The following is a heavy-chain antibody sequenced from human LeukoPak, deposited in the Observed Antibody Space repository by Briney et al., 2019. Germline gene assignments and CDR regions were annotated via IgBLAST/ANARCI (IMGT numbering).Heavy chain of an antibody. J-gene: IGHJ5*02. CDR1: GASVSSGSYF. D-gene: IGHD5/OR15-5a*01. CDR2: IYHDGST. Sequence: PSETLSLTCTVSGASVSSGSYFWRWIRQPPGEGPQWIGYIYHDGSTNYSPSLRSRVSISVDTSKNQFSLKLSSVTTADTAVYFCATFFDFWFGPWGQGTQVTVSS. CDR3: ATFFDFWFGP. V-gene: IGHV4-61*01.